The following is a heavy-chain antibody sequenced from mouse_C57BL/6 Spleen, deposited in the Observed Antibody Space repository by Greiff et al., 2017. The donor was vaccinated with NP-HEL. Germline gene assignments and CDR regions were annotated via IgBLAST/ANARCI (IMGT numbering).Heavy chain of an antibody. J-gene: IGHJ3*01. CDR1: VYTFTSYW. CDR3: AREEATVVAPRFAY. V-gene: IGHV1-64*01. Sequence: VQLQQPGAELVKPGASVKLSCKASVYTFTSYWMHWVKQRPGQGLEWIGMIHPNSGSTNYNEKFKSKATLTVDKSSSTAYMQLSSLTSEDSAVYYCAREEATVVAPRFAYWGQGTLVTVSA. D-gene: IGHD1-1*01. CDR2: IHPNSGST.